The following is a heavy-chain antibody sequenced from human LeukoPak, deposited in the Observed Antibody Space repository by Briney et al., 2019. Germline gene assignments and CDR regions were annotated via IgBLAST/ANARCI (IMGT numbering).Heavy chain of an antibody. Sequence: GGSLRLSCAASGFTFDDYAMSWVRQTPGKGLAWVSGTNWDGGRTGYADSVKGRFTISRDNSKNTLYLQMGSLRAEDTALYYCARGVPYGDYFERVVSFDYWGQGTLVTVSS. CDR1: GFTFDDYA. CDR2: TNWDGGRT. J-gene: IGHJ4*02. CDR3: ARGVPYGDYFERVVSFDY. V-gene: IGHV3-20*04. D-gene: IGHD4-17*01.